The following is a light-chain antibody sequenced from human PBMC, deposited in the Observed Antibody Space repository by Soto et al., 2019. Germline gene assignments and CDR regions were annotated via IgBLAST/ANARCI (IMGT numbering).Light chain of an antibody. V-gene: IGLV1-51*01. CDR3: ATWDSKLNAVV. CDR1: TSNIGSNF. J-gene: IGLJ2*01. CDR2: DSY. Sequence: QSILTQPSSMSAAPGQKVTISCSGSTSNIGSNFVSWYQQVPGTAPKLVIFDSYQRPSGIPDRFFGSKSGSSATLGITGPQTGDEAVYYCATWDSKLNAVVFGGGTKVTVL.